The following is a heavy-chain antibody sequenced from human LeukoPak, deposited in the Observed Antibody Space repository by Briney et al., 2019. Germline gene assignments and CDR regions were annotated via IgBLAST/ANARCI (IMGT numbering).Heavy chain of an antibody. D-gene: IGHD1-14*01. CDR2: IKQDGSEK. CDR3: ARNQRRLDY. V-gene: IGHV3-7*01. J-gene: IGHJ4*02. Sequence: SGGSLRLSCAASGFTFSGYAMSWVRQAPGKGLELVANIKQDGSEKYYVDSVKGRFTISRDNAKNSLYLQVNSLRAEDTAVYYCARNQRRLDYWGQGTLVTVFS. CDR1: GFTFSGYA.